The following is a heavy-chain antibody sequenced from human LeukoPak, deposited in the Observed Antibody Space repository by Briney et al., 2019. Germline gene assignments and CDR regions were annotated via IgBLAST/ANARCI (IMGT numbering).Heavy chain of an antibody. Sequence: SETLSLTCAVYGGSFSGYYWSWIRQPPGKGLEWIGEINHSGSTNYNPSLKSRVTISVDTSKNQFSLKLSSVTAADTAVYYCARHGTYYYAFDIWGQGTMVTVSS. CDR2: INHSGST. D-gene: IGHD3-10*01. CDR1: GGSFSGYY. CDR3: ARHGTYYYAFDI. J-gene: IGHJ3*02. V-gene: IGHV4-34*01.